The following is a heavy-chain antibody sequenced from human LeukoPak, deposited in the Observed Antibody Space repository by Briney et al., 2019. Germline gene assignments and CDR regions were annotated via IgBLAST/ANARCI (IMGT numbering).Heavy chain of an antibody. CDR3: AKDRGNDYGVFDY. D-gene: IGHD4-17*01. CDR2: ISSGSGTT. J-gene: IGHJ4*02. CDR1: GFTFSSYS. Sequence: GGSLRLACAASGFTFSSYSLNWVRQTPGKGLEWISYISSGSGTTYYGDSVQGRFITSRDNAKNSLHLQMNSLRDEDTGVYYCAKDRGNDYGVFDYWGQGTLVTVSS. V-gene: IGHV3-48*02.